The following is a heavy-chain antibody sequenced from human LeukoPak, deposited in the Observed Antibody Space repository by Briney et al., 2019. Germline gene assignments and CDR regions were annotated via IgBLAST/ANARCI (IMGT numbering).Heavy chain of an antibody. CDR1: GGSISSSNW. Sequence: SETLSLTCAVSGGSISSSNWWSWVRQPPGKGLEWIGEIYHSGSTNYNPSLKSRVTISVDTSKNQFSLKLSSVTAADTAVYYCARVSAAGSIDYWGQGTLVTVSS. J-gene: IGHJ4*02. CDR3: ARVSAAGSIDY. V-gene: IGHV4-4*02. D-gene: IGHD6-13*01. CDR2: IYHSGST.